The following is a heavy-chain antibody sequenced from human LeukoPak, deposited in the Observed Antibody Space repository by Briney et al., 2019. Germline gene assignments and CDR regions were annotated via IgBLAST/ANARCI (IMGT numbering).Heavy chain of an antibody. D-gene: IGHD3-10*01. CDR1: GFTFNTYG. V-gene: IGHV3-33*01. J-gene: IGHJ6*02. Sequence: GGSLRLPCAASGFTFNTYGMHWVRQAPGKGLERVATTWYDGSNENYADSVKGRFTISRDNSKKTLYLQMNSLRAEDTAVYYCARDRENVPYYYYGIDVWGQGTTVTVSS. CDR3: ARDRENVPYYYYGIDV. CDR2: TWYDGSNE.